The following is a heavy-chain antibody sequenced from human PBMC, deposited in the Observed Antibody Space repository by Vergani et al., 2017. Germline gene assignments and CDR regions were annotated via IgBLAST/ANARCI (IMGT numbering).Heavy chain of an antibody. Sequence: QEQLVQSGAEAKKPGSSVKVSCKASGGSFKNYGFTWVRQAPGKGLEWMGELSPGFGRLPIAQRFQVRVTIEAEDYTRTVYIELTSLTNEDTDVYYCARGLVVPVPGVVSYHYYFDVWGRGTTVAVSS. CDR2: LSPGFGRL. J-gene: IGHJ6*03. D-gene: IGHD2-2*01. CDR1: GGSFKNYG. CDR3: ARGLVVPVPGVVSYHYYFDV. V-gene: IGHV1-69*01.